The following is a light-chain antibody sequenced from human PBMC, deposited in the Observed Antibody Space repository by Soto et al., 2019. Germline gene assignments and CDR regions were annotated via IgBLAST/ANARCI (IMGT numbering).Light chain of an antibody. V-gene: IGKV3-15*01. Sequence: EIMLPQSPATLSVAPGDRATLSCRASQSVSSNLAWYQQKPGQAPRLLIYGASTRATGIPARFSGSGSGTEFTLTISSLQAEDFAVYYCQQYNNWPPWTFGQGTKVDSK. CDR2: GAS. CDR1: QSVSSN. CDR3: QQYNNWPPWT. J-gene: IGKJ1*01.